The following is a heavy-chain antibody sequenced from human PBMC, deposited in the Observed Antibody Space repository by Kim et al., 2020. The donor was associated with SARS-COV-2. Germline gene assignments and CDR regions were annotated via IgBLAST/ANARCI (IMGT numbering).Heavy chain of an antibody. Sequence: SETLSLTCAVYGGSFSGYYWSWIRQPPGKGLEWIGEINHSGSTNYNPSLKSRVTISVDTSKNQFSLHLRSVTAADTAVYYCARAPYDQAFDIWGQGTMVTVSS. V-gene: IGHV4-34*01. J-gene: IGHJ3*02. CDR3: ARAPYDQAFDI. D-gene: IGHD3-22*01. CDR2: INHSGST. CDR1: GGSFSGYY.